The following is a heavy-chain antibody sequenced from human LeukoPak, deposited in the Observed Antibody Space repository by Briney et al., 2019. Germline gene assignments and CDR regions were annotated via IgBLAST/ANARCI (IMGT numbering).Heavy chain of an antibody. CDR1: GYTLIELS. V-gene: IGHV1-24*01. J-gene: IGHJ4*02. CDR2: FDPENGET. Sequence: GASVKVSCKVSGYTLIELSMHWVRQAPGKGLEWMGGFDPENGETIYAQKFQGRVTMTRDMSTSTVYMALSSLRSEDTAVYFCAREGYCSGVTCYSFEYWGQGSPVTVSS. CDR3: AREGYCSGVTCYSFEY. D-gene: IGHD2-15*01.